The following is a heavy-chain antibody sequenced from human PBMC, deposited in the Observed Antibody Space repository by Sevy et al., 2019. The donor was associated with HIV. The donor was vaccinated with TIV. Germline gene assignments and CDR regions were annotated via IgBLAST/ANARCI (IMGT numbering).Heavy chain of an antibody. CDR1: GVSMSSTSYY. D-gene: IGHD2-8*02. Sequence: SETLSLTCTVSGVSMSSTSYYWGWIRQPPGRGLEWIGGMHYSGSAHYNPSLRSRVTISVDTSKNHFSLKLSSVTAADTAVYYCARHDPSVGTACPHDNWGQGILVTVSS. CDR3: ARHDPSVGTACPHDN. CDR2: MHYSGSA. J-gene: IGHJ4*02. V-gene: IGHV4-39*01.